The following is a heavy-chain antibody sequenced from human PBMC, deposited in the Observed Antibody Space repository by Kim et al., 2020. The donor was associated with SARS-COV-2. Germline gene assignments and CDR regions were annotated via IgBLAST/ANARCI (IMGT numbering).Heavy chain of an antibody. D-gene: IGHD3-10*01. J-gene: IGHJ6*02. Sequence: ASVKVSCKASGYTFTTNAMHWVCQAPGQRLEWMGWLNTGNGNTKYSQKFQGRVTITRDTSASTAYMELSSLRSEDTAVYYCARENFYDSGSYDYYYYGLDVWGQGTTVTVSS. CDR2: LNTGNGNT. V-gene: IGHV1-3*04. CDR1: GYTFTTNA. CDR3: ARENFYDSGSYDYYYYGLDV.